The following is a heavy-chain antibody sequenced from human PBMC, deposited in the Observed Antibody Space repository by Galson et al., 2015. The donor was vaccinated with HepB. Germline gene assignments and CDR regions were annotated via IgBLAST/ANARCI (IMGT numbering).Heavy chain of an antibody. CDR1: GFTFSSYS. J-gene: IGHJ4*02. Sequence: SLRLSCAGSGFTFSSYSMNWVRQAPGKGLEWVSSISSSRTYIFYADPVKGRFTISRDNAKNSLYLQMNSLRAEDTAVYYCARDWGHYSNTFDYWGQGTLVTVSS. CDR3: ARDWGHYSNTFDY. CDR2: ISSSRTYI. V-gene: IGHV3-21*01. D-gene: IGHD6-13*01.